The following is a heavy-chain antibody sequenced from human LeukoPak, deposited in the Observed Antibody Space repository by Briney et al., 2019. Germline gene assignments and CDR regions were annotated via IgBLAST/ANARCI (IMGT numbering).Heavy chain of an antibody. CDR3: AKVARIDYYDSSGYYRYWYFDL. J-gene: IGHJ2*01. V-gene: IGHV3-23*01. CDR1: GFTFSSYS. D-gene: IGHD3-22*01. CDR2: ISGSGGST. Sequence: GGSLRLSCAASGFTFSSYSMNWVRQAPGKGLEWVSAISGSGGSTYYADSVKGRFTISRDNSKNTLYLQMNSLRAEDTAVYYCAKVARIDYYDSSGYYRYWYFDLWGRGTLVTVSS.